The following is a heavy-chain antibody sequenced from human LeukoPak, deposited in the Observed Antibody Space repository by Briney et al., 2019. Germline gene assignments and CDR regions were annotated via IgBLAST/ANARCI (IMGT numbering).Heavy chain of an antibody. V-gene: IGHV4-59*01. CDR3: ARVVYYYDSSGYYYFDY. CDR1: GGSISSYY. J-gene: IGHJ4*02. CDR2: IYYSGST. Sequence: SETLSLTCTVSGGSISSYYWSWIGQPPGKGLEWIGYIYYSGSTNYNPSLKSRVTISVDTSKNQFSLKLSSVTAADTAVYYCARVVYYYDSSGYYYFDYWGQGTLVTVSS. D-gene: IGHD3-22*01.